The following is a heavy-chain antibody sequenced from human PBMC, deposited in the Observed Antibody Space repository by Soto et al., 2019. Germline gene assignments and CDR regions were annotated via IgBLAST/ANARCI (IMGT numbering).Heavy chain of an antibody. V-gene: IGHV4-39*01. J-gene: IGHJ4*02. CDR2: IYYNGDT. Sequence: QLRLQESGPGLVKPSETLSLTCTVSGASISSDGFYWGWIRQPPGKGLEWIASIYYNGDTFHNPSLKSRVTMSVDTSKNTFSLNLRSVTAADPAVYYCARHVRDSRSLSGRYYFDYWGQGTLVTVSS. D-gene: IGHD6-6*01. CDR1: GASISSDGFY. CDR3: ARHVRDSRSLSGRYYFDY.